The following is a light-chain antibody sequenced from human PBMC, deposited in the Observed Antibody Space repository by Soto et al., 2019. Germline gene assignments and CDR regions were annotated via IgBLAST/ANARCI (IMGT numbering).Light chain of an antibody. CDR3: LSYDSSLSGWV. CDR1: TSNIGGGYD. CDR2: GNI. V-gene: IGLV1-40*01. J-gene: IGLJ3*02. Sequence: VLTQPPSVSGAPGQSVTISCTGTTSNIGGGYDVHWYQQLPGAAPKLLVYGNINRPSRVPDRFSGSKSDTSASLAITGLQAEDEAHYYCLSYDSSLSGWVFGGGTKLTVL.